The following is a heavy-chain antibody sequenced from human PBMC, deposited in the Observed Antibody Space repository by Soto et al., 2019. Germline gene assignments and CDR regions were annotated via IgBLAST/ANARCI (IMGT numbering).Heavy chain of an antibody. CDR3: AGAYSYGRPVFDY. CDR1: GASISSSY. J-gene: IGHJ4*02. V-gene: IGHV4-59*01. Sequence: SETLSLTCTVSGASISSSYWTWIRQPPGKGLEWIGYISDTGSTNHNPSLKSRVTISLDTSKNQLSLSLISVTAADTALYYCAGAYSYGRPVFDYWGQGTLVTVSS. CDR2: ISDTGST. D-gene: IGHD5-18*01.